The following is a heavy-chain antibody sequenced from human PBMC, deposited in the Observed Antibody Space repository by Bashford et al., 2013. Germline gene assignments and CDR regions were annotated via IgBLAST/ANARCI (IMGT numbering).Heavy chain of an antibody. J-gene: IGHJ3*02. D-gene: IGHD1-1*01. CDR2: IYATGAT. CDR1: GVSFANYY. Sequence: SETLSLTCTVSGVSFANYYWNWIRQPAGKGLEWVGRIYATGATKYNPSLGNRVTMSIDTSKSQFSLRLTSVVAADTAVYYCARDKSGLQGHGQDAFDIWGQGTMVTVSS. V-gene: IGHV4-4*07. CDR3: ARDKSGLQGHGQDAFDI.